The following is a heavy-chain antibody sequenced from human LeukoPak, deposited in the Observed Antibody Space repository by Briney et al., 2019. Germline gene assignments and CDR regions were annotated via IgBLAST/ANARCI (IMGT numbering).Heavy chain of an antibody. CDR3: ARPQTYYDSSGYYLGD. CDR2: INPSGGST. D-gene: IGHD3-22*01. Sequence: ASVKVSCKASGYTFTSYYMHWVRQAPGQGLEWMGIINPSGGSTSYAQKFQGRVTMTRDKSTSTVYMELSSLRSEDTAVYYCARPQTYYDSSGYYLGDWGQGTLVTVSS. V-gene: IGHV1-46*01. J-gene: IGHJ4*02. CDR1: GYTFTSYY.